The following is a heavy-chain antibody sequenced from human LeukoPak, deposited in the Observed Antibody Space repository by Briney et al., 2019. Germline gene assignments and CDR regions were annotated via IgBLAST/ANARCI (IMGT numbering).Heavy chain of an antibody. CDR2: IYYSGST. J-gene: IGHJ4*02. CDR1: GGSISSSSYS. CDR3: ARDEGSAYPFDY. Sequence: PSETLSLTCTVSGGSISSSSYSWGWIRQPPGKGLEWIGSIYYSGSTYYNPSLKSRVTISVDTSKNQFSLNLNSVTAADTAVYFCARDEGSAYPFDYWGQGTLVTVSS. V-gene: IGHV4-39*07. D-gene: IGHD3-22*01.